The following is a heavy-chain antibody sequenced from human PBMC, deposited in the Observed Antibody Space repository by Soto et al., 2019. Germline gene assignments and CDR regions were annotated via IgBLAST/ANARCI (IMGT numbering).Heavy chain of an antibody. J-gene: IGHJ4*02. V-gene: IGHV4-30-4*01. D-gene: IGHD3-22*01. CDR3: ARARITMIVVVVFDY. CDR2: IYYSGST. Sequence: QVQLQESGPGLVKPSQTLSLTCTVSGGSISSGDYYWSWIRQPPGKGLEWIGYIYYSGSTYYNPSLKSRVTISVDTSKNQFSLKLSSVTDADTAVYYCARARITMIVVVVFDYWGQGTLVTVSS. CDR1: GGSISSGDYY.